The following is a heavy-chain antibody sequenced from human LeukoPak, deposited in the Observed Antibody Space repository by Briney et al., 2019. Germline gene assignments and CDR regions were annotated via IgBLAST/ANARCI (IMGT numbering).Heavy chain of an antibody. V-gene: IGHV1-2*02. Sequence: ASVKVSCKASGYTFTDFYIHWVRQAPGQGLEWMGWINPNSGSTKYAQKLQGRVTMTTDTSTSTAYMELRSLRSDDTAVYYCARTVTGSTLPPKYWGQGTLVTVSS. CDR1: GYTFTDFY. D-gene: IGHD1-7*01. CDR2: INPNSGST. CDR3: ARTVTGSTLPPKY. J-gene: IGHJ4*02.